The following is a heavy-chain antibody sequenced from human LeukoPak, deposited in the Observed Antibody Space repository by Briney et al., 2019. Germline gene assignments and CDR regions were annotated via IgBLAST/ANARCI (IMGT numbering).Heavy chain of an antibody. CDR2: INPNSGGT. J-gene: IGHJ6*03. V-gene: IGHV1-2*02. Sequence: ASVKASCKASGYTFTGYYMHWVRQAPGQGLEWIGWINPNSGGTNYAQKFQGRVTMTRDTSISTAYMELSRLRSDDTAVYYCARGEEYSSSRRLYYYYMDVWGKGTTVTVSS. D-gene: IGHD6-6*01. CDR3: ARGEEYSSSRRLYYYYMDV. CDR1: GYTFTGYY.